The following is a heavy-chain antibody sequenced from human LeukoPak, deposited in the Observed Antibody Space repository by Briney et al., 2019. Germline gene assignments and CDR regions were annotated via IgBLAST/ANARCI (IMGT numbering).Heavy chain of an antibody. CDR1: GFTFSDYY. Sequence: GGSLRLSCEASGFTFSDYYMRWIRQAPGKGLEWVSYISSSGNIIYYADSVKGRFIISRDNAKNSLYLQMNSLRAEDTAVYYCARVTLGTYYFDYWGQGTLVTVSS. D-gene: IGHD3-16*01. CDR3: ARVTLGTYYFDY. CDR2: ISSSGNII. J-gene: IGHJ4*02. V-gene: IGHV3-11*04.